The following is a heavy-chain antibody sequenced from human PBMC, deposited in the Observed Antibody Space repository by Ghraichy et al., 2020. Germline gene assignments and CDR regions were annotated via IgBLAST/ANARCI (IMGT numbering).Heavy chain of an antibody. CDR1: GGSISSYY. CDR3: ARGGYNWNHDEIWYFDL. CDR2: IYYSGST. D-gene: IGHD1-20*01. V-gene: IGHV4-59*01. J-gene: IGHJ2*01. Sequence: SETLSLTCTVSGGSISSYYWSWIRQPPGKGLEWIGYIYYSGSTNYNPSLKSRVTISVDTSKNQFSLKLSSVTAADTAVYYCARGGYNWNHDEIWYFDLWGRSTLVTVSS.